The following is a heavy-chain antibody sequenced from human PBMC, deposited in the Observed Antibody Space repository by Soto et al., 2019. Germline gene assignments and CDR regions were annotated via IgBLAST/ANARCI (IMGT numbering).Heavy chain of an antibody. CDR3: ARGHSTDCSNGVCSFFYNHGMDV. CDR1: GYSFTDYH. V-gene: IGHV1-2*04. J-gene: IGHJ6*02. CDR2: INPKSGGT. Sequence: SVKVSCKASGYSFTDYHIHWVRQAPGQGLEWLGRINPKSGGTSTAQKFQGWVTMTRDRSISTVYRELTRLRSDDTAVYFCARGHSTDCSNGVCSFFYNHGMDVWG. D-gene: IGHD2-8*01.